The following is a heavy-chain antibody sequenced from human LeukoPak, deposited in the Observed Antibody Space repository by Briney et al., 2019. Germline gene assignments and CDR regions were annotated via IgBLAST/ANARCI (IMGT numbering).Heavy chain of an antibody. D-gene: IGHD1-14*01. J-gene: IGHJ4*02. CDR1: GFMISSYE. V-gene: IGHV3-48*03. CDR2: IGNTGRTI. CDR3: VRGDRYFFDY. Sequence: GGSLRLSCAASGFMISSYEMKWVRQAPGRGLEWVSYIGNTGRTIYYVDSVKGRFTVSRDNAKNSLYLQMNSLRAEDTAIYYCVRGDRYFFDYWGQGTLVTVSS.